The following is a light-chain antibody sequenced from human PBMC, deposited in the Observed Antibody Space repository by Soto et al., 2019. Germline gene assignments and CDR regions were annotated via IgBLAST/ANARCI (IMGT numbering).Light chain of an antibody. CDR2: DAS. CDR3: QQYNSYWT. CDR1: QSISSW. J-gene: IGKJ1*01. Sequence: DIQMTQSPSTLSASVGDRDTITCRASQSISSWLAWYQQKPGKAPKLLIYDASSLESGVPSRFSGSGSGTEFTLTTSSLQPDDFATYYCQQYNSYWTFGQGTKVDIK. V-gene: IGKV1-5*01.